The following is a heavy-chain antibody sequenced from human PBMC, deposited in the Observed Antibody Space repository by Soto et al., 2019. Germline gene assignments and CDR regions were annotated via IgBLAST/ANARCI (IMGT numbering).Heavy chain of an antibody. CDR3: ARDRDGGHSYGYRYYYYGMDV. Sequence: GGSLRLSCAASGFTFSDYAVHWVRQAPGKGLEWVAVISYDGSNKYYADSVKGRFTISRDNSKSTVYLQMDSLRTEDTTIYYCARDRDGGHSYGYRYYYYGMDVWGQGTTVTVSS. V-gene: IGHV3-30-3*01. CDR2: ISYDGSNK. J-gene: IGHJ6*02. D-gene: IGHD5-18*01. CDR1: GFTFSDYA.